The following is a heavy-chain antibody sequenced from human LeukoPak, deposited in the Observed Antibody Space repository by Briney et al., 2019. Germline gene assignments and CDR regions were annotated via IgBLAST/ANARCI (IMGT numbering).Heavy chain of an antibody. Sequence: PGRSLRLSCAASGFTFSSYAMHWVRQAPGKGLEWVAVISYDGSNKYYADSVKGRFTISRDNPKNTLYLQMNSLRAEDTAVYYCARDLARYYDFWGGYSWFDPWGQGTLVTVSS. J-gene: IGHJ5*02. D-gene: IGHD3-3*01. CDR2: ISYDGSNK. CDR3: ARDLARYYDFWGGYSWFDP. CDR1: GFTFSSYA. V-gene: IGHV3-30*01.